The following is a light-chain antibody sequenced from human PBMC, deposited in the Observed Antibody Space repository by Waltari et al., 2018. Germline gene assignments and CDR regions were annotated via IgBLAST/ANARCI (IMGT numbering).Light chain of an antibody. CDR2: EAS. J-gene: IGKJ1*01. CDR3: QQYAGSPWT. V-gene: IGKV1-5*03. Sequence: ETQMTQSPSTLSASAGDSGTTTCRASESISSWLAWCQQKPGRAPKLLVYEASSLERGVPSRFSGGGFGTEFTLTISGLQPDDFATYYCQQYAGSPWTFGQGTKVEIK. CDR1: ESISSW.